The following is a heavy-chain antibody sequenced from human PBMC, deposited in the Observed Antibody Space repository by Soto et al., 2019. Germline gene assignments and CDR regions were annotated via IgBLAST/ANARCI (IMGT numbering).Heavy chain of an antibody. D-gene: IGHD5-12*01. CDR2: IFPSGDS. V-gene: IGHV4-4*07. CDR1: GGSISSLY. Sequence: SETLSLTCTVSGGSISSLYWAWIRQPAGKGLEWIGRIFPSGDSNYNPSLKSRVSMSLDTSKNQFSLTVTSVTAADTAVYYCARASRCKSEYECFAWLDVWGQGTRVTV. J-gene: IGHJ1*01. CDR3: ARASRCKSEYECFAWLDV.